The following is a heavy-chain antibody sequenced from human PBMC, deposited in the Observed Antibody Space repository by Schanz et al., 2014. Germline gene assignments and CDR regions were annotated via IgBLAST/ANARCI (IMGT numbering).Heavy chain of an antibody. Sequence: GPEVREPGASVKVSCKASGYTFHNSYRHWVRQAPGQRPEWLGVISPSSRRPTDPPKFHDRVTITRDTFMSTVYMELCSRRCEHPALHNGAGAVPNYLLNCLRPYCPGCMVIYF. D-gene: IGHD2-8*02. J-gene: IGHJ1*01. CDR1: GYTFHNSY. CDR3: AGAVPNYLLNCLRPYCPGCMVIYF. V-gene: IGHV1-46*02. CDR2: ISPSSRRP.